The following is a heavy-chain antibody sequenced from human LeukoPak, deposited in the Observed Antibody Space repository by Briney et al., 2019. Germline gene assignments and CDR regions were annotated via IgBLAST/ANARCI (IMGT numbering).Heavy chain of an antibody. CDR1: GFTFDDYG. CDR3: ARDQADIVVVPAADYYYYYYMDV. Sequence: GGSLRLSYAASGFTFDDYGMSWVRQAPGKGLEWVSGINWNGGSTGYADSVKGRFTISRDNAKNSLYLQMNSLRAEDTALYYCARDQADIVVVPAADYYYYYYMDVWGKGTTVTVSS. J-gene: IGHJ6*03. V-gene: IGHV3-20*03. D-gene: IGHD2-2*01. CDR2: INWNGGST.